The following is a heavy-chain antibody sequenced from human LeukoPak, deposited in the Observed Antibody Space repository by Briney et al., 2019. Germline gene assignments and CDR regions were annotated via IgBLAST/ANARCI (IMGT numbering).Heavy chain of an antibody. CDR1: GFTFSSYA. CDR3: ARDRDWAFDI. Sequence: GRPPRLSCAASGFTFSSYAMHWVRQAPGKGLEWVAVISYDGSNKYYADSVKGRFTISRDYSKNTMYLQMNSLRIEDTAVYYCARDRDWAFDIWGQGTLVTVSS. D-gene: IGHD2-21*01. V-gene: IGHV3-30-3*01. CDR2: ISYDGSNK. J-gene: IGHJ4*02.